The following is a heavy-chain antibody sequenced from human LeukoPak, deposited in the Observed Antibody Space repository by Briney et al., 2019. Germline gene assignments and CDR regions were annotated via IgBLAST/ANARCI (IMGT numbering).Heavy chain of an antibody. D-gene: IGHD6-13*01. CDR3: ARQRSSNNWFDP. CDR1: GGSISSYY. V-gene: IGHV4-59*08. Sequence: SETLSLTCTDSGGSISSYYWSWIRQPPGKGLEWIGYIYYSGSTNYNPSLKSRVTISVDTSKNQFSLKLSSVTAADTAVYYCARQRSSNNWFDPWGQGTLVTVSS. J-gene: IGHJ5*02. CDR2: IYYSGST.